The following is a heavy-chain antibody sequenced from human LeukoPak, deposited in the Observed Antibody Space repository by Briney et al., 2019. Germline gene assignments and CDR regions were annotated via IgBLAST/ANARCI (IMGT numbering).Heavy chain of an antibody. CDR3: ARLTDYYDSSGYYRNYNWFDP. CDR2: IFPGDTDT. CDR1: GYTFTSYW. D-gene: IGHD3-22*01. Sequence: KLGESLKISCKGSGYTFTSYWIGWVRQMPGKGLEWMGIIFPGDTDTKYSPSFQGQVTISADKSINTAYLQWSSLTASDTAIYYCARLTDYYDSSGYYRNYNWFDPWGQGTLVTVSS. J-gene: IGHJ5*02. V-gene: IGHV5-51*01.